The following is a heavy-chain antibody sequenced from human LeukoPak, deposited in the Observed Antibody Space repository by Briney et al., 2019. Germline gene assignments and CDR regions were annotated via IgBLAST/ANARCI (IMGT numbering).Heavy chain of an antibody. CDR3: ATLREGYSSGGSCYEFGMDV. V-gene: IGHV4-59*01. CDR2: IYYSGST. Sequence: PSETLSLTCTVSGGSISSYYWSWIRQPPGKGLEWIGYIYYSGSTNYNPSLKSRVTISVDTSKNQFSLKLSSVTAADTAVYYCATLREGYSSGGSCYEFGMDVWGQGTTVTVSS. CDR1: GGSISSYY. D-gene: IGHD2-15*01. J-gene: IGHJ6*02.